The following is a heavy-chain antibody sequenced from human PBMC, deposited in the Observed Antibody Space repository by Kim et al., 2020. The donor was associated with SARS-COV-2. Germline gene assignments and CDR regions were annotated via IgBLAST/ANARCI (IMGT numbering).Heavy chain of an antibody. D-gene: IGHD3-16*01. J-gene: IGHJ4*02. CDR3: ARGGSGSLDY. Sequence: GGSLRLSCAASGFTFSRYWMHCVRQAPGKGLVWVSHINGDGRSTSYADSVKGRVTISRDNAKNTLYLQMNSLRAEDTAVYYCARGGSGSLDYWGQGTLVT. CDR1: GFTFSRYW. V-gene: IGHV3-74*01. CDR2: INGDGRST.